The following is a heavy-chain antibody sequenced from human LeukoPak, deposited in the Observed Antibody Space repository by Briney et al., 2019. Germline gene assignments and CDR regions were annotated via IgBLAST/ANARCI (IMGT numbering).Heavy chain of an antibody. Sequence: GSLRLSCAACGFTFSSYDMHWVRQATGKGLEWVSGIGIAGDTYYLGSVKGRFTISRENAKNSLYLQMNSLRAGDTAVYYCARASRLAAADFDYWGQGTLVTVSS. D-gene: IGHD6-13*01. CDR3: ARASRLAAADFDY. V-gene: IGHV3-13*01. CDR2: IGIAGDT. CDR1: GFTFSSYD. J-gene: IGHJ4*02.